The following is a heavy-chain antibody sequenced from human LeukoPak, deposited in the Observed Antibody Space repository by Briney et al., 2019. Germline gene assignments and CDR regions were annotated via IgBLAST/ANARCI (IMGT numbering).Heavy chain of an antibody. CDR3: ARDLSSSGWPSPESFQH. CDR1: VGTFSIYA. V-gene: IGHV1-69*10. Sequence: SVKVSCKASVGTFSIYAISWVRQAPGQGLEWMGRIIPILGIANYAQKFQGRVTITADKSTSTAYMELSSLRSEDTAVYYCARDLSSSGWPSPESFQHWGQGTLVTVSS. J-gene: IGHJ1*01. CDR2: IIPILGIA. D-gene: IGHD6-19*01.